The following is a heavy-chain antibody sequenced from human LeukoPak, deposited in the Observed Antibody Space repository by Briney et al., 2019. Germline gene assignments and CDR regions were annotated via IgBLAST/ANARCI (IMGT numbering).Heavy chain of an antibody. V-gene: IGHV5-51*01. CDR1: GYSFTSYW. D-gene: IGHD5-24*01. Sequence: GESLKISCKGSGYSFTSYWSGGGRQLPGKGLEWMGIIYPGDSDTSYSPSFQGQVTISADKSSSTAYLQWSSLKAMDTAMYYCARRDKDGYNYGDIWGQGTTVTVSS. J-gene: IGHJ3*02. CDR3: ARRDKDGYNYGDI. CDR2: IYPGDSDT.